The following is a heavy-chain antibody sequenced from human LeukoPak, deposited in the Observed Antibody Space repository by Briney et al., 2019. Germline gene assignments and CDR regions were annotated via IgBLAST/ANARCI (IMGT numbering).Heavy chain of an antibody. D-gene: IGHD2-2*01. V-gene: IGHV4-30-4*01. CDR2: IYYSGST. CDR1: GCSISSGDYY. CDR3: ARVGIVVVPAATGAFDI. J-gene: IGHJ3*02. Sequence: SETLSLTCTVSGCSISSGDYYWSWIRQPPGKGLEWIGYIYYSGSTYYNPSLKSRVTISVDTSKNQFSLKLSSVTDADTAVYYCARVGIVVVPAATGAFDIWGQGTMVTVSS.